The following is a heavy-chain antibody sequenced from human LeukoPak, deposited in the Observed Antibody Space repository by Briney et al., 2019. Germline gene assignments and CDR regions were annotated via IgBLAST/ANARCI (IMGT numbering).Heavy chain of an antibody. CDR3: ARAGYCSGTSCSYYYQYYGMDL. D-gene: IGHD2-2*01. Sequence: GGSLRLSCAASGITFSAYGMHWVRQAPGKGLEWVAVISYDGSNKKYADSAKGRFTISRDNSKNTLNLQMNSLRAEDTAVYYCARAGYCSGTSCSYYYQYYGMDLWGQGTTVTVSS. CDR2: ISYDGSNK. V-gene: IGHV3-30*03. CDR1: GITFSAYG. J-gene: IGHJ6*02.